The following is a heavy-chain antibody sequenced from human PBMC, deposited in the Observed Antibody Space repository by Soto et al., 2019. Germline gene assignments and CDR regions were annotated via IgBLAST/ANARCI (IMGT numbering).Heavy chain of an antibody. CDR3: ATFLYCSGGSCYSRGGDY. V-gene: IGHV4-4*02. D-gene: IGHD2-15*01. CDR1: GGSISSSNW. J-gene: IGHJ4*02. Sequence: KPSETLSLTCAVSGGSISSSNWWSWGRQPPGKGLEWIGEIYHSGSTNYNPSLKSRVTISVDKSKNQFSLKLSSVTAADTAVYYCATFLYCSGGSCYSRGGDYWGQGTMVTVSS. CDR2: IYHSGST.